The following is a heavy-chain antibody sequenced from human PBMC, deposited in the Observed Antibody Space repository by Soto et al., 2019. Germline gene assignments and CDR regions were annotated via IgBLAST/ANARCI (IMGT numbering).Heavy chain of an antibody. D-gene: IGHD6-13*01. Sequence: GASVKVSCKASGGTFSSYAISWVRQAPGQGLEWMGGIIPIFGTANYAQKFQGRVTITADESTSTAYMELSSLRSEDTAVYYYARDLAHEPHIAAAGTFGYWGQGTLVTVSS. CDR1: GGTFSSYA. CDR2: IIPIFGTA. V-gene: IGHV1-69*13. CDR3: ARDLAHEPHIAAAGTFGY. J-gene: IGHJ4*02.